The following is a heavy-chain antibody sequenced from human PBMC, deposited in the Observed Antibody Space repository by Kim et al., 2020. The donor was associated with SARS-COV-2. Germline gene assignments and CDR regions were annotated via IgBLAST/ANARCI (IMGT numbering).Heavy chain of an antibody. CDR3: ATLGGAYYYDSSGDWFHP. V-gene: IGHV3-74*01. CDR1: GFTFSSYW. D-gene: IGHD3-22*01. J-gene: IGHJ5*02. CDR2: INSDGSST. Sequence: GGSLRLSCAASGFTFSSYWMHWVRQAPGKGLVWVSRINSDGSSTSYADSVKGRFTISRDNAKNTLYLQMNSLRAEDTAVYYCATLGGAYYYDSSGDWFHPWGQGTLVTVSS.